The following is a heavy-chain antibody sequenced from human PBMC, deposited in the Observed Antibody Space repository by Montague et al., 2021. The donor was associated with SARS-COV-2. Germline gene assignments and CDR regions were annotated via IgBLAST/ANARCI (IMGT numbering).Heavy chain of an antibody. D-gene: IGHD6-13*01. Sequence: SETLSLTCTVSGGSISSSCYYWGWIRQPPGKGLEWIGSNYYSGSTYYTPSIKSRVTISVDTSKNQFSLKLSSVTAADTAVYYCARKEMKYSSIWSTGGNWFDPWGQGTLVTVSS. CDR3: ARKEMKYSSIWSTGGNWFDP. CDR1: GGSISSSCYY. CDR2: NYYSGST. J-gene: IGHJ5*02. V-gene: IGHV4-39*01.